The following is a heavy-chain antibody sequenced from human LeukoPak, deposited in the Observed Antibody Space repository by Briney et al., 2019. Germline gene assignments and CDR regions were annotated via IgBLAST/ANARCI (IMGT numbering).Heavy chain of an antibody. V-gene: IGHV4-34*01. CDR1: GGSFSGYY. CDR3: ARGRITIFGVVLAHYYYYYMDV. CDR2: INHSGST. Sequence: PSETLPLTCAVYGGSFSGYYWSWIRQPPGKGLEWIGEINHSGSTNYNPSLKSRVTISVGTSKNQFSLKLSSVTAADTAVYYCARGRITIFGVVLAHYYYYYMDVWGKGTTVTVSS. J-gene: IGHJ6*03. D-gene: IGHD3-3*01.